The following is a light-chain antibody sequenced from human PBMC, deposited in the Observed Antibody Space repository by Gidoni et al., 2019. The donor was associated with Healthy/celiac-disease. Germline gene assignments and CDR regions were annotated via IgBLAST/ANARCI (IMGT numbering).Light chain of an antibody. CDR2: DAS. CDR1: QSVSSY. J-gene: IGKJ5*01. CDR3: QQRSNWPRVT. V-gene: IGKV3-11*01. Sequence: DIVLTQSPATLSLSPGESATISCRASQSVSSYLSWYQQKPGQAPRLLIYDASNRATGIPARFSGSGSGTDFTLTISSLEPEDFAVYYCQQRSNWPRVTFGQXTRLEIK.